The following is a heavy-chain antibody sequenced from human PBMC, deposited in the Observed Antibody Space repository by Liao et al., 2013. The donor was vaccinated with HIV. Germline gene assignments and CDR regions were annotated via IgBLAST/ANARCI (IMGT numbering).Heavy chain of an antibody. CDR1: GGSLTNSY. J-gene: IGHJ4*02. D-gene: IGHD2-21*01. V-gene: IGHV4-59*01. Sequence: QVLLQESGPGLVRSSETLSLTCTVSGGSLTNSYWTWIRQSPGKGLEWLGYIYYSGSTNYNPSFKSRLSILIDTSKNQFSLSLRSVTAADTAVYYCARWYGNYFGVDSWGQGTLVTVSS. CDR3: ARWYGNYFGVDS. CDR2: IYYSGST.